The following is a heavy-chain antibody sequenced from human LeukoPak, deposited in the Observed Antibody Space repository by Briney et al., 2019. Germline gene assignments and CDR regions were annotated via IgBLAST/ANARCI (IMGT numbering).Heavy chain of an antibody. V-gene: IGHV3-21*04. J-gene: IGHJ4*02. CDR1: GFTFSSYS. Sequence: GGSLRLSCAASGFTFSSYSMNWVRQAPGKGLEWVSSISSSSSYIYYAVSVKGRFTISRDNAKNSLYLQMNSLRAEDTAVYYCAREGYYYDSSGYYAFDYWGQGTLVTVSS. CDR2: ISSSSSYI. D-gene: IGHD3-22*01. CDR3: AREGYYYDSSGYYAFDY.